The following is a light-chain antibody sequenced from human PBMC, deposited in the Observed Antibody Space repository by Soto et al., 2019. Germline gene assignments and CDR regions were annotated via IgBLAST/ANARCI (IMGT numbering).Light chain of an antibody. CDR1: SSDVGAYNY. Sequence: QSVLTQPASVSGSPGQSITISCTGTSSDVGAYNYVSWYQQHPGKAPKLLIYEVSSRPSGVSNRFSGSKSGNTASLTISSRQAEDEADYYCSSYTTSNTWVFGGGTKVTVL. V-gene: IGLV2-14*01. CDR3: SSYTTSNTWV. CDR2: EVS. J-gene: IGLJ3*02.